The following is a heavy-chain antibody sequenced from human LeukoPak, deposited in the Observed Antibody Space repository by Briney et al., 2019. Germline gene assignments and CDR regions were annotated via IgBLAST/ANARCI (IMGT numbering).Heavy chain of an antibody. J-gene: IGHJ3*02. V-gene: IGHV3-53*01. CDR1: GFTVSSNY. Sequence: GGSLRLSCAASGFTVSSNYMSWVRQAPGKGLEWVSVLYSGGNTQSADSVKGRFTISRDNSKNSLYLQMNSLRAEDTAVYYCAKMATISSRGAFDIWGQGTLVTVSS. CDR2: LYSGGNT. D-gene: IGHD5-24*01. CDR3: AKMATISSRGAFDI.